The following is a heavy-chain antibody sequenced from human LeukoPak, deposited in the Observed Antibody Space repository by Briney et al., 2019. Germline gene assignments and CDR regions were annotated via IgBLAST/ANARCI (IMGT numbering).Heavy chain of an antibody. Sequence: PGGSLRLSCAASGFTFSNYEINWVRQAPGKWLEWISYISGSGTSIYHANSVKGRFTISRDNAKNSVYMQMNSLRAEDTAVYYCAREATKMKWGQGTLVTVSS. J-gene: IGHJ4*02. CDR3: AREATKMK. D-gene: IGHD1-26*01. V-gene: IGHV3-48*03. CDR2: ISGSGTSI. CDR1: GFTFSNYE.